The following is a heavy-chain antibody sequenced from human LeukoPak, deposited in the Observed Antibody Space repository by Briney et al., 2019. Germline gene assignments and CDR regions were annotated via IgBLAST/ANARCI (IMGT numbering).Heavy chain of an antibody. J-gene: IGHJ4*02. V-gene: IGHV3-48*04. CDR2: ISSSSTTI. CDR3: ASFLKT. Sequence: GGSLRLSCAASEFTFSNYWMSWVRQAPGKGLEWVSYISSSSTTIKYADSVKGRFTISRDNAKNSVYLQMNSLRVEDTAVYYCASFLKTWGRGTLVTVSS. CDR1: EFTFSNYW.